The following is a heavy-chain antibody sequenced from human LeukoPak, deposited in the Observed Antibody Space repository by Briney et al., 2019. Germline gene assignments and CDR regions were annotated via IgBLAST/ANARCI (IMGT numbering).Heavy chain of an antibody. V-gene: IGHV1-69*13. Sequence: SVKVSCKASGGTFSSYAISWVRQAPGQGLEWMGGIIPIFGTANYAQKFQGRVTITADESTSTAYMELSSLRSEDTAVYYCARDDALGPPAAFDIWGQGTMVTVSS. CDR2: IIPIFGTA. CDR1: GGTFSSYA. CDR3: ARDDALGPPAAFDI. J-gene: IGHJ3*02.